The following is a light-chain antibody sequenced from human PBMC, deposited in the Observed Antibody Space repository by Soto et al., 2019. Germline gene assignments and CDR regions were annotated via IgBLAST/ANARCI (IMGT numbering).Light chain of an antibody. CDR3: QQYNSFEWT. CDR2: DAN. Sequence: DTQMTPSNSTLSASLGDCVTISGRATHNINTWLAWYHQKPGMAPKLLISDANTLDSGVPSRFSGSGSGPEFTLTIRIMQTDDFGTYDCQQYNSFEWTVGIGNKGAI. J-gene: IGKJ1*01. CDR1: HNINTW. V-gene: IGKV1-5*01.